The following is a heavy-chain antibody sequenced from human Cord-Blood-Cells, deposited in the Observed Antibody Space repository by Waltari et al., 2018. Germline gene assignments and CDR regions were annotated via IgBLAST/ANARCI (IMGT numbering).Heavy chain of an antibody. J-gene: IGHJ4*02. CDR3: ARGGQTGKDFDY. D-gene: IGHD7-27*01. CDR1: GGSFSGYY. Sequence: QVQLQQWGAGLLKPSETLSPTCAVYGGSFSGYYWSWIRQPPGKGLEWIGEINHSGSTNYNPSLKSRVTISVDTSKNQFSLKLSSVTAADTAVYYCARGGQTGKDFDYWGQGTLVTVSS. CDR2: INHSGST. V-gene: IGHV4-34*01.